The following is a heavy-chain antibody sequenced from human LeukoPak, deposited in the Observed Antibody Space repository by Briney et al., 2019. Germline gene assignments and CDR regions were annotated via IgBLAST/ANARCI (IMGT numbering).Heavy chain of an antibody. V-gene: IGHV3-23*01. Sequence: GGSLRLSCAASGFTFSSYAMSWVRQAPGKGLEWVSAISGSGGSTYYADSVKGRFTISRDNSKNTLYLQMNSLRAEDTAVYYCAKDTAEPYSGSYRPFYAFDIWGQGTMVTVSS. CDR1: GFTFSSYA. J-gene: IGHJ3*02. CDR2: ISGSGGST. D-gene: IGHD1-26*01. CDR3: AKDTAEPYSGSYRPFYAFDI.